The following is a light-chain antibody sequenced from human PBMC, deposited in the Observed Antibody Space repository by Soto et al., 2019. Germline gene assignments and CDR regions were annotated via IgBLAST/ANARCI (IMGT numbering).Light chain of an antibody. J-gene: IGLJ1*01. V-gene: IGLV2-14*01. Sequence: QSALTQPASVSGTPGQSITISCTGSNSDVGIYDFVSWYQHHPGRAPKLIVSEVSHRPSGVSNRFSGSKSGNTASLTISGLQSEDEADYYCISYTSEDVRYVFGTGTRSPS. CDR2: EVS. CDR1: NSDVGIYDF. CDR3: ISYTSEDVRYV.